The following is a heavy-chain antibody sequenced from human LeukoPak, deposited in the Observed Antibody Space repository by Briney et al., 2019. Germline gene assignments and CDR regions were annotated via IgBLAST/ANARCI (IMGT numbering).Heavy chain of an antibody. J-gene: IGHJ4*02. Sequence: PGGSLRLSCAGSGFPFSIYGMSWVRQAPGKGLEWVSGISPGGGPTYYADSVKGRFTISRDDSKNTLYLQMNNLRAEDTAVYYCAKDGAWLRFDDWGQGILVTVSS. CDR3: AKDGAWLRFDD. V-gene: IGHV3-23*01. CDR2: ISPGGGPT. D-gene: IGHD5-12*01. CDR1: GFPFSIYG.